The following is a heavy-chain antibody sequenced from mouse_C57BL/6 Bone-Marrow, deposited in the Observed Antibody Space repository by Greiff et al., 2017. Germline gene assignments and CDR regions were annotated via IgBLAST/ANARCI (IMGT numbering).Heavy chain of an antibody. CDR1: GYAFSSYW. J-gene: IGHJ2*01. V-gene: IGHV1-80*01. CDR2: LYPGDGDT. Sequence: QVQLQQSGAELVKPGASVKISCKASGYAFSSYWMNRVKQRPGKGLAWIGQLYPGDGDTNYNGKFKGKATLTADKSSSTAYMQLSSLTSEDSAVYFCARGATVVASGYFDYWGQGTTLTVSS. D-gene: IGHD1-1*01. CDR3: ARGATVVASGYFDY.